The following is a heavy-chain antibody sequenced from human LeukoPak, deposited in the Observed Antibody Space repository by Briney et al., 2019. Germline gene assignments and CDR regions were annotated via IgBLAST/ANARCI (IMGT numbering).Heavy chain of an antibody. Sequence: SETLSLTCTVSGGSISSGSYYWSWIRQPAGKGLEWIGRIYTSGSTNYNPSLKSRVTISVDTSKNQFSLKLSSVTAADTAVYYCARTSGSFYYDAFDIWGQGTMVTVSS. CDR3: ARTSGSFYYDAFDI. D-gene: IGHD1-26*01. CDR1: GGSISSGSYY. CDR2: IYTSGST. J-gene: IGHJ3*02. V-gene: IGHV4-61*02.